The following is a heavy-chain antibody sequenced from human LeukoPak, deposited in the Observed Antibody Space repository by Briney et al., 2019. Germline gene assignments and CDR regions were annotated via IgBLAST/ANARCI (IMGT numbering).Heavy chain of an antibody. J-gene: IGHJ4*02. CDR2: IYYSGSA. CDR3: ARDGFTMTFDY. CDR1: GGSISDYS. D-gene: IGHD3-22*01. V-gene: IGHV4-59*12. Sequence: SETLSLTCTVSGGSISDYSWSWIRQPPGKGLEWIGNIYYSGSANHNPSLKSRVTMSVDTSKNQFSLKLSSVTAADTAVYYCARDGFTMTFDYWGQGTLVTASS.